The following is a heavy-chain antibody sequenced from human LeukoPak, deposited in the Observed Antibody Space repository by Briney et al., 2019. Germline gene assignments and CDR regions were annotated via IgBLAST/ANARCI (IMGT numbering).Heavy chain of an antibody. Sequence: KPSETLPLTCTVSGGSISSSSYYWGWIRQPPGKGLEWIGSIYYSGSTYYNPSLKSRVTISVDTSKNQFSLKLSSVTAADTAVYYCARHPDYSNYESPYYYYYYYMDVWGKGTTVTVSS. V-gene: IGHV4-39*01. CDR2: IYYSGST. CDR3: ARHPDYSNYESPYYYYYYYMDV. CDR1: GGSISSSSYY. D-gene: IGHD4-11*01. J-gene: IGHJ6*03.